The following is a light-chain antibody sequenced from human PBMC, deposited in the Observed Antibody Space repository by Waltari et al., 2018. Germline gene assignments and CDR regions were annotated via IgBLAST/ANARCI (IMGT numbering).Light chain of an antibody. V-gene: IGLV3-19*01. Sequence: SSELTQDPAVSVALGQTVRITCQGDSLRSYYASWYQQKPGQAPVLFIYGKNNRPSGIPDRFSGSSSGNTASLNITGAQAEDEADYYCNSRDSSGNHWVFGGGTKLTVL. CDR2: GKN. J-gene: IGLJ3*02. CDR3: NSRDSSGNHWV. CDR1: SLRSYY.